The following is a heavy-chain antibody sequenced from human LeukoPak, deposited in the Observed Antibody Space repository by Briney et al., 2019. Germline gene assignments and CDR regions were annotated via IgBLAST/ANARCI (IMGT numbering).Heavy chain of an antibody. D-gene: IGHD6-19*01. CDR2: ISSNNRYI. CDR3: ARVTGSGWYYFDY. J-gene: IGHJ4*02. Sequence: GGSLRLSCAASGFTFSTYSMNWVRQAPGKGLEWVSSISSNNRYIYYADSVKGRFTISRDNAKNSLYLQMNSLRAEDTAMYYCARVTGSGWYYFDYWGQGTLVTVSS. V-gene: IGHV3-21*01. CDR1: GFTFSTYS.